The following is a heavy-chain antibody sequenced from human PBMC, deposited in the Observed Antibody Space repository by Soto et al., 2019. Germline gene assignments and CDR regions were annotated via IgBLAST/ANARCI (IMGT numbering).Heavy chain of an antibody. CDR2: IYWDDDK. D-gene: IGHD5-12*01. Sequence: QITLKESGPTLVKPTQTLTLTCTFSGFSLSTSGVGVGWIRQPPGKALKWLALIYWDDDKRYSQSLKPRLTKPHDTSKHQVVLTMTTMDPVDTATYYCAHENMVATLSFPSWGQGTLVTVSS. V-gene: IGHV2-5*02. J-gene: IGHJ4*02. CDR1: GFSLSTSGVG. CDR3: AHENMVATLSFPS.